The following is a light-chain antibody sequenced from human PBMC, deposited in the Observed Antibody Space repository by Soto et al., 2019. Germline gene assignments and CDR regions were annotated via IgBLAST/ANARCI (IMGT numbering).Light chain of an antibody. CDR1: QNISTW. J-gene: IGKJ1*01. Sequence: EIQMTQSPSTLSASVGDRVTIACRASQNISTWLAWYQQKPGKAPNLLIYDASTLQRGVPSRFSGSGSGTEFALTISSLQPDDFATYYCHQYNSYWTFGQGTKVDIK. CDR3: HQYNSYWT. V-gene: IGKV1-5*01. CDR2: DAS.